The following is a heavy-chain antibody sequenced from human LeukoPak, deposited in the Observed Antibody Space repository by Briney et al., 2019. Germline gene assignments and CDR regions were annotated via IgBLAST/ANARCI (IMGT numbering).Heavy chain of an antibody. CDR3: ARSVVGASFRVDDY. D-gene: IGHD1-26*01. CDR1: GYTFTSYG. CDR2: ISGYGNT. J-gene: IGHJ4*02. Sequence: ASVKVSCKASGYTFTSYGISWVRQAPGQGLEWMGWISGYGNTNYAQNFQGRVTMTTDTSTSTAFMELRSLRSDDTAVYYCARSVVGASFRVDDYWGQGTLVTVSS. V-gene: IGHV1-18*01.